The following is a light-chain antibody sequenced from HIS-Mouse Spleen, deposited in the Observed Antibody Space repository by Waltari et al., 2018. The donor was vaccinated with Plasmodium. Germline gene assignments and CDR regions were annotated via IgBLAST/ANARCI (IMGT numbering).Light chain of an antibody. CDR2: EAS. V-gene: IGLV3-10*01. CDR1: ALPKKY. Sequence: SYELTQPPSVSVSPGQTARITCSGDALPKKYAYWYQQKSGQAPVLVIYEASKRPSGIRWVFSGSSSGTMGTLTISGAQVEDEADYYCYSTDSSGNHRVFGGGTKLTVL. CDR3: YSTDSSGNHRV. J-gene: IGLJ3*02.